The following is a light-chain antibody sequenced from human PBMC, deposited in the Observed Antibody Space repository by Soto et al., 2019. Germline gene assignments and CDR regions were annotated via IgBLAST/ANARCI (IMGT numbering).Light chain of an antibody. CDR1: SSNIGAGYD. J-gene: IGLJ2*01. Sequence: QSVLTRPPSVSGAPGQRVTISCAGSSSNIGAGYDVHWYQQLPGTAPKLLIYGNIRRPSGVPDRFSGSKSGTSASLAITGLQAEDEADYYCQSYDSILSASVFGGGTKLTVL. V-gene: IGLV1-40*01. CDR3: QSYDSILSASV. CDR2: GNI.